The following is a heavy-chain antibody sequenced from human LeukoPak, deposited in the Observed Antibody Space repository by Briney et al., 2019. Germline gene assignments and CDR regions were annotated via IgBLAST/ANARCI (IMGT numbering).Heavy chain of an antibody. J-gene: IGHJ4*02. CDR1: GGSISSYY. D-gene: IGHD4-17*01. CDR3: ARSVYGDLYFDY. CDR2: IYYSGST. V-gene: IGHV4-59*01. Sequence: PSETLSLTCTVSGGSISSYYWSWIRQPPGKGLEWIGYIYYSGSTNYNPSLKSRVTISVDTSKNQFSLKLTSVTAADTAVYYCARSVYGDLYFDYWGQGTLVTVSS.